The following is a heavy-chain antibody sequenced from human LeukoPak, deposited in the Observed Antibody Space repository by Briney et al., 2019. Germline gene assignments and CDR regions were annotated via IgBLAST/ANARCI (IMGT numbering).Heavy chain of an antibody. Sequence: GGSLRLSCAASGFTFSNYWMSWVRQAPGKGLEWVANIKEGGSEKYYVDSVKGRFTISRDNAKNSLYLQMNSLRAEDTAVYYCARGWDTAMGKGFHYWGQGTLVTVSS. V-gene: IGHV3-7*03. CDR1: GFTFSNYW. J-gene: IGHJ4*02. CDR2: IKEGGSEK. CDR3: ARGWDTAMGKGFHY. D-gene: IGHD5-18*01.